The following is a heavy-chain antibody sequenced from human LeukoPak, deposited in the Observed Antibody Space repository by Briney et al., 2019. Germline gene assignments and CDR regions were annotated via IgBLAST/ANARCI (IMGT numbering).Heavy chain of an antibody. CDR1: GFTFSGSA. CDR3: AKDFGGVWDILTGYFDY. V-gene: IGHV3-30*04. CDR2: ISYDGSIK. D-gene: IGHD3-9*01. Sequence: GRSLRLSCAASGFTFSGSALHWVRQAPGKGLEWVAVISYDGSIKDSADSVKGRFTISRDNSKNTLYLQMNSLRAEDTAVYYCAKDFGGVWDILTGYFDYWGQGTLVAVSS. J-gene: IGHJ4*02.